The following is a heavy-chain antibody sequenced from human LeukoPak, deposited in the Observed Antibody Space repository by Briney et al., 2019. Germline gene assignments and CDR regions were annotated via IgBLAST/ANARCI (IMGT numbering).Heavy chain of an antibody. CDR2: IYYSGST. CDR3: AREGRSDYYDSSGYPPSFDY. D-gene: IGHD3-22*01. J-gene: IGHJ4*02. V-gene: IGHV4-59*01. Sequence: SETLSLTCTVSGGSISSYYWSWIRLPPGKGLEWIGYIYYSGSTNYNPSLKSRVTISVDTSKNQFSLKLSSVTAADTAVYYCAREGRSDYYDSSGYPPSFDYWGQGTLVTVSS. CDR1: GGSISSYY.